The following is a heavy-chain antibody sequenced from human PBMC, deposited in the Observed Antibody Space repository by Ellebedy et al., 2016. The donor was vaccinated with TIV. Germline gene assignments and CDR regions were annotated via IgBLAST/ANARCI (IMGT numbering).Heavy chain of an antibody. CDR1: GFTFSNYW. J-gene: IGHJ4*02. D-gene: IGHD2-15*01. Sequence: GGSLRLXXAASGFTFSNYWMSWVRQAPGKGLEWVANIKQDGSEKYFVDSVKGRFTISRDNAKNSLYLQMNSLRAEDTAVYYCARVTVCGGSCYRRDFFDYWGQGTMVTVSS. CDR2: IKQDGSEK. CDR3: ARVTVCGGSCYRRDFFDY. V-gene: IGHV3-7*04.